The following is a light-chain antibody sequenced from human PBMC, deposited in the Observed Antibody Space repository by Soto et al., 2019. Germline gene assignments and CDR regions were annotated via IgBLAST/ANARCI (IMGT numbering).Light chain of an antibody. CDR2: EVS. CDR3: SSYRNNNTLVV. Sequence: QSVLTQPASVSGSPGQSITISCTGTSSDVGGYNFVSWYQQHPGKAPKLMIYEVSNRPSGVSNRFSGSKSGNTASLTISGLQAEDEADYYCSSYRNNNTLVVFGGGTKVTVL. J-gene: IGLJ2*01. V-gene: IGLV2-14*01. CDR1: SSDVGGYNF.